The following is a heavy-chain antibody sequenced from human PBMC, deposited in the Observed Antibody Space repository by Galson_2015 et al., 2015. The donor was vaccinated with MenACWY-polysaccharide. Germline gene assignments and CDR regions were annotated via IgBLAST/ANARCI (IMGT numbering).Heavy chain of an antibody. V-gene: IGHV3-9*01. CDR1: GFTFDDYA. J-gene: IGHJ6*02. CDR3: AKDAYYYGMDV. Sequence: LRLSCAASGFTFDDYAMHWVRQAPGKGLEWVSGISWNSGSIGYADSVKGRFTISRDNGKNFLYLQMNSLRVEDTALYYCAKDAYYYGMDVWGQGTTVTVS. CDR2: ISWNSGSI.